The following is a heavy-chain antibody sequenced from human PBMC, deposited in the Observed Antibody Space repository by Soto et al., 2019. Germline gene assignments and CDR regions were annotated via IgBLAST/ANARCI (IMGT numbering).Heavy chain of an antibody. Sequence: SETLSLTCAVSGVSLTSGNWWTWVRQSPQRGLEYIGEIFHDGTANYYPSFERRVAMSVDTSRNQFSLKLTSVTAADTAVYLCARLVYDTRLNYMYFDFWGPGTLVTVSS. CDR2: IFHDGTA. D-gene: IGHD3-10*01. V-gene: IGHV4-4*02. CDR1: GVSLTSGNW. CDR3: ARLVYDTRLNYMYFDF. J-gene: IGHJ4*02.